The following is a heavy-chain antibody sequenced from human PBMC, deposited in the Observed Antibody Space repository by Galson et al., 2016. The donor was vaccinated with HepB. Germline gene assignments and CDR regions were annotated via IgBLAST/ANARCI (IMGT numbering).Heavy chain of an antibody. CDR3: ASHTRGQYASGRYEFNH. CDR1: GGTFSSFA. CDR2: IIPMFGTP. D-gene: IGHD3-10*01. J-gene: IGHJ4*02. V-gene: IGHV1-69*13. Sequence: SVKVSCKASGGTFSSFAISWVRQAPGQGLEWLGGIIPMFGTPKYAQKFQGRVTITADESTSTSSMELSSLRSEDTAVYYCASHTRGQYASGRYEFNHWGQGTLVTVSS.